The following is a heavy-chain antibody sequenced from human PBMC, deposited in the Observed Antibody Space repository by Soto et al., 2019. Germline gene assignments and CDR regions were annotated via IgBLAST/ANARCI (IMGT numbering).Heavy chain of an antibody. CDR2: INPNSGGT. CDR3: AREQATEKPEGVDF. V-gene: IGHV1-2*02. D-gene: IGHD1-1*01. J-gene: IGHJ4*02. CDR1: GYTFSDYY. Sequence: ASVKVSCKASGYTFSDYYIHWVRQAPGQGLEWMGWINPNSGGTKYAPKFQGGVTMTRDTSITTAYMELSRLRSGDTAVYYCAREQATEKPEGVDFWGQGTLVTVSS.